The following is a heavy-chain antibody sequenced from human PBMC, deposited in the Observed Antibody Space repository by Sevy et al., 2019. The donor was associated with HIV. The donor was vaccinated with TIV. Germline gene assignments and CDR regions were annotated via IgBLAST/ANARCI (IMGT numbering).Heavy chain of an antibody. CDR3: ATTNDYYDSSGYPFDY. CDR1: GYTLTEFS. D-gene: IGHD3-22*01. CDR2: FDPEEGET. J-gene: IGHJ4*02. V-gene: IGHV1-24*01. Sequence: ASVKVSCKVSGYTLTEFSMHWVRQAPGKGLEWMGTFDPEEGETIYAQKFQGRVTMTGDTSTDTAYIELSSLRSEDTAVYYCATTNDYYDSSGYPFDYWGQGTLVTVSS.